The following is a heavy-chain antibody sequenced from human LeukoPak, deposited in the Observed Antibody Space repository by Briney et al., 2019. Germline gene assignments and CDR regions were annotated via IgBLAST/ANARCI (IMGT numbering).Heavy chain of an antibody. V-gene: IGHV3-21*04. J-gene: IGHJ4*02. CDR3: ATSRTLDH. CDR1: GFTFSSYS. Sequence: GGSLRLSCAASGFTFSSYSMNWVRQAPGKGLEWVSSISSSSSYIYYADSVKGRFTISRDNAKSSLYLQMNSLRVEDTAVYYCATSRTLDHWGQGTLVTVSS. CDR2: ISSSSSYI.